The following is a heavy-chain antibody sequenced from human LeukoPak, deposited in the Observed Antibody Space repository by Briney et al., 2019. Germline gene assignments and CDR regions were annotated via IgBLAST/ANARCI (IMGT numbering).Heavy chain of an antibody. V-gene: IGHV4-31*11. CDR2: IYNTGSA. CDR3: ASTHCASPSCYSYYYSGLDV. CDR1: GGSISSGTHY. Sequence: SETLSLTCAVSGGSISSGTHYWNWIRQHPGQGLEWIGHIYNTGSAYYNPSLMSRVSISIDTSENQFSLKLGSVTAADTAVYYCASTHCASPSCYSYYYSGLDVWGQGTTVIVSS. D-gene: IGHD2-2*01. J-gene: IGHJ6*02.